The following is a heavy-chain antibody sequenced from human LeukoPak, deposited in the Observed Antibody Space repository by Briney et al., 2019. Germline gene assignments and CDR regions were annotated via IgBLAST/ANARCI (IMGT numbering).Heavy chain of an antibody. CDR1: GGSFSGYY. Sequence: KPSETLSLTCAVYGGSFSGYYWSWIRHPPGKGLEWIGEINHSGSTNYNPSLKSRVTISVDTSKNQFSLKLSSVTAADTAVYYCARSRGIAAACWFDPWGQGTLVTVSS. V-gene: IGHV4-34*01. D-gene: IGHD6-13*01. J-gene: IGHJ5*02. CDR3: ARSRGIAAACWFDP. CDR2: INHSGST.